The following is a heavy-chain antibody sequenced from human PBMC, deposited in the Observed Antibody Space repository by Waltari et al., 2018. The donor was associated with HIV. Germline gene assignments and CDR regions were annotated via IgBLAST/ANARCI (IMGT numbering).Heavy chain of an antibody. Sequence: QVKLVQSGAEVKKPGSSVRVSCTASGDTFSSYTINWVRQAPGQGLEWMGRIIPILDLSNSAQKFQDRVTIMADKSTNTAYMDLSSLTSEDTAVYYCARGKGYYGMDVWGQGTTVTVSS. CDR2: IIPILDLS. J-gene: IGHJ6*02. CDR1: GDTFSSYT. CDR3: ARGKGYYGMDV. V-gene: IGHV1-69*02.